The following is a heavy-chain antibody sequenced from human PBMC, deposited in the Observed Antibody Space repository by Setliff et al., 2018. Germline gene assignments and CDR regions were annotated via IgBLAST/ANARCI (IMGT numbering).Heavy chain of an antibody. V-gene: IGHV3-21*01. D-gene: IGHD3-9*01. J-gene: IGHJ6*02. Sequence: GGSLRLSWAASGFTFSSHSMNWVRQAPGKGLEWASSISSSSSYIYYADSVKGRFTMSRDNAKNTLYLQMNSLRAEDTAVYYCARAYYGTVNGYSSYYGLDVWGQGTTVTVSS. CDR2: ISSSSSYI. CDR1: GFTFSSHS. CDR3: ARAYYGTVNGYSSYYGLDV.